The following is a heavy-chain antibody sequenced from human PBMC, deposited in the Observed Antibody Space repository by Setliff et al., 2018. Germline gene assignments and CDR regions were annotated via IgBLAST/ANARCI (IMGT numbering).Heavy chain of an antibody. CDR2: IFLSGST. CDR1: GASISSSNW. V-gene: IGHV4-4*02. Sequence: PSETLSLTCAVSGASISSSNWWSWVRQPPGKGLEWIGEIFLSGSTKYNPSLKSRVTISVDTSKNQFSVKLSSVTAADTAVYYCARGLVTIFGVVIMSPPWFDPWGQGTLVTVSS. CDR3: ARGLVTIFGVVIMSPPWFDP. J-gene: IGHJ5*02. D-gene: IGHD3-3*01.